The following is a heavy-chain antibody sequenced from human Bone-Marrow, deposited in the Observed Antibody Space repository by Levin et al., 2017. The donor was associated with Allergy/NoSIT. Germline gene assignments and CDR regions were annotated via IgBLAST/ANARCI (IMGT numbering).Heavy chain of an antibody. CDR1: EYKSNTYA. V-gene: IGHV3-30*04. Sequence: GGSLRLSCVASEYKSNTYAIHWVRQAPGKGLEWVGVISYDGRHKHYADSVKGRFTVSSDNSKNAGFLQMNSLKTDDTALYYCAGDPSIGVAGTPLFDTWGQGTLVTVSS. CDR3: AGDPSIGVAGTPLFDT. D-gene: IGHD6-19*01. J-gene: IGHJ4*02. CDR2: ISYDGRHK.